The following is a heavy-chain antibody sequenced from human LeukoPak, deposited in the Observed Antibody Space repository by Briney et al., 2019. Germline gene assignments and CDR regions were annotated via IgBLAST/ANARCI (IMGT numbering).Heavy chain of an antibody. D-gene: IGHD3-10*01. CDR2: IKNDGNS. CDR3: HPLAYITN. CDR1: GFIFSSRW. Sequence: GGSLRLSCTVSGFIFSSRWMHWVRQAPGKGLVWLAVIKNDGNSNYADSVKGRFIASRDDAKNTVYLQMSSLRADDTAVYYCHPLAYITNWGQGTLVTVSS. V-gene: IGHV3-74*01. J-gene: IGHJ4*02.